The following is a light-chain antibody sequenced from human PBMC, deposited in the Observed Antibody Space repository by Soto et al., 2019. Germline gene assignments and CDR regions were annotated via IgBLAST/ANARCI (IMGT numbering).Light chain of an antibody. CDR1: QSASSY. Sequence: EIVLTQSPATLSLSPWERATLSCRASQSASSYFAWYQQKPGQAPRLLIYDVSNRATGIPARFSGSGSGTDFTLTISSVEHEDFEVYCCQQHRNWPYTLGQGTKVEL. J-gene: IGKJ2*01. V-gene: IGKV3-11*01. CDR2: DVS. CDR3: QQHRNWPYT.